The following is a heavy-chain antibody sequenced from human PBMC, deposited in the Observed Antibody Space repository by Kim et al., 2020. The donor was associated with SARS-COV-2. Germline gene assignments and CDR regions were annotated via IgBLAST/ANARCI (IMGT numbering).Heavy chain of an antibody. D-gene: IGHD6-13*01. J-gene: IGHJ4*02. V-gene: IGHV2-5*01. CDR3: AHRPYSSTWFDY. Sequence: LYSPSLKSRLTLTKDTSKKQVVFTMTNMDPVDTATYYCAHRPYSSTWFDYWGQGTLVTVSS.